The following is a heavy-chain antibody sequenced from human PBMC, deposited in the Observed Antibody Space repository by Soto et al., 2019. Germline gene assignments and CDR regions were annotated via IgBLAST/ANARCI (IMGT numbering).Heavy chain of an antibody. Sequence: SGPTLVNPTQTLTLTCTFSGFSLSTSGVGVGWIRQPPGKALEWLALIYWNDDKRYSPSLKSRLTVTRDTSKNQVVLTMTNMDPVDTATYYCAKGREVTMVRGVIPYFDYWGQGTLVTVSS. D-gene: IGHD3-10*01. V-gene: IGHV2-5*01. CDR2: IYWNDDK. J-gene: IGHJ4*02. CDR3: AKGREVTMVRGVIPYFDY. CDR1: GFSLSTSGVG.